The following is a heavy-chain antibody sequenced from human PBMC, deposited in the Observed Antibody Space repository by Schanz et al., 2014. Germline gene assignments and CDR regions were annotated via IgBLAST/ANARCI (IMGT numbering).Heavy chain of an antibody. J-gene: IGHJ4*02. Sequence: QLMQSGSEVRKPGASVKVSCKASGYIFGSHGMTWVRQAPGQGLEWMGKINPSSGTTRIAQNFQGILTVTRDTSTSTVNMELSSLRSEDTAVYYCARGGFFDSTSFDSWGQGTLVTVSS. V-gene: IGHV1-46*03. D-gene: IGHD2-2*01. CDR1: GYIFGSHG. CDR2: INPSSGTT. CDR3: ARGGFFDSTSFDS.